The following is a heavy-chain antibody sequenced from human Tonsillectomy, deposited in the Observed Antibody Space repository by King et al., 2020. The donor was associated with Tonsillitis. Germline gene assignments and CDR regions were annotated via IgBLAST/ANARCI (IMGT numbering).Heavy chain of an antibody. Sequence: VQLVESGGGVVQPGRSLRLSCAASGFPFSSYGMHWVRQAPGKGLEWVAVMSYDVSNKYYADSVKGRFTISRDNSKNTLYLQMNSLRAEDTAVYYCTTDSGGASDYWGQGTLVTVSS. J-gene: IGHJ4*02. V-gene: IGHV3-30*03. CDR3: TTDSGGASDY. D-gene: IGHD3-16*01. CDR1: GFPFSSYG. CDR2: MSYDVSNK.